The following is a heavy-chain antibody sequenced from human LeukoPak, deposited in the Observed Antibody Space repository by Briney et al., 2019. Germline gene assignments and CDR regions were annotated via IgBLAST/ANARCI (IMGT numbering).Heavy chain of an antibody. Sequence: PPETLSLTCAVYGGSFSGYYWSWIRQPPGKGLEWIGEINHSGSTNYNPSLKSRVTISVDTSKNQFSLKLSSVTAADTAVYYCARGGGRGSYYVYWGQGTLVTVSS. J-gene: IGHJ4*02. D-gene: IGHD1-26*01. V-gene: IGHV4-34*01. CDR1: GGSFSGYY. CDR3: ARGGGRGSYYVY. CDR2: INHSGST.